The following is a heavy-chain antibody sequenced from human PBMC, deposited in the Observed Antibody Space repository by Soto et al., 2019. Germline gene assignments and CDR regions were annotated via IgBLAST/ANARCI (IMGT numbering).Heavy chain of an antibody. J-gene: IGHJ4*02. V-gene: IGHV3-30-3*01. CDR1: GFTFSSYA. Sequence: PGGSLRLSCAASGFTFSSYAMHWVRQAPGKGLEWVAVISYDGSNKYYADSVKGRFTISRDNSKNTLYLQVNSLRAEDTAVYYCAREVAGDYYFDCWGQGTLVTVSS. CDR2: ISYDGSNK. CDR3: AREVAGDYYFDC. D-gene: IGHD4-17*01.